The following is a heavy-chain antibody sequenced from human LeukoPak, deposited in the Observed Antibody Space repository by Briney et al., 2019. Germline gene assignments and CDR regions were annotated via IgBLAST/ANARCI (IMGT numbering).Heavy chain of an antibody. CDR1: GFIFDDYG. CDR2: INWNGGST. V-gene: IGHV3-20*04. D-gene: IGHD6-6*01. Sequence: GGSLRLACAAFGFIFDDYGMSWVRPAPGNGLEWVFGINWNGGSTGYPDSVKARFTMTRDNAKNSLYLQMYSLRAEDPALYCCARVQLVDYYYYSYMDVWGKGTTVTVSS. J-gene: IGHJ6*03. CDR3: ARVQLVDYYYYSYMDV.